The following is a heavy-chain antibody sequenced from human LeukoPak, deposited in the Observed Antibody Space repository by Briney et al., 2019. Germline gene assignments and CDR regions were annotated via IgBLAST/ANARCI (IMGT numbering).Heavy chain of an antibody. CDR1: GGSISSYY. V-gene: IGHV4-59*01. J-gene: IGHJ2*01. Sequence: KASETLSLTCTVSGGSISSYYWSWIRQPPGKGVEWIGYIYYSGSTNYNPSLKSRVTISVDTSKNQFSLKLSSVTAADTAVYYCAREAGTTDPMFDLWGRGTLVAVSS. CDR3: AREAGTTDPMFDL. D-gene: IGHD1-1*01. CDR2: IYYSGST.